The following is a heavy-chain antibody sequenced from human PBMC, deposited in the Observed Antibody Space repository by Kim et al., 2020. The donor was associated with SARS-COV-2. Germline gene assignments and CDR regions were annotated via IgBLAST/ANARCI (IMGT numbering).Heavy chain of an antibody. V-gene: IGHV4-34*01. D-gene: IGHD2-2*01. J-gene: IGHJ6*02. Sequence: SETLSLTCAVYGGSFSGYYWSWIRQPPGKGLEWIGEINHSGSTNYNPSLKSRVTISVDTSKNQFSLKLSSVTAADTAVYYCARNGGYCSSTSCYGPYYYYGMDVWGQGTTVTVSS. CDR1: GGSFSGYY. CDR2: INHSGST. CDR3: ARNGGYCSSTSCYGPYYYYGMDV.